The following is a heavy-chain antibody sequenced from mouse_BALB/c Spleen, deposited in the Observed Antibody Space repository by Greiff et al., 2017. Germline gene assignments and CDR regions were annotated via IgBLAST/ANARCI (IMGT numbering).Heavy chain of an antibody. CDR2: INPNNGGT. CDR1: GYTFTDYN. Sequence: VQLKESGPELVKPGASVKIPCKASGYTFTDYNMDWVKQSHGKSLEWIGDINPNNGGTIYNQKFKGKATLTVDKSSSTAYMELRSLTSEDTAVYYCARSGSPFYAMDYWGQGTSVTVSS. D-gene: IGHD1-2*01. V-gene: IGHV1-18*01. CDR3: ARSGSPFYAMDY. J-gene: IGHJ4*01.